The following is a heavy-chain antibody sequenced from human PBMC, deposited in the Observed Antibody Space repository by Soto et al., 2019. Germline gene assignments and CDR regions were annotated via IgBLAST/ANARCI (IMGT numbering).Heavy chain of an antibody. J-gene: IGHJ6*01. CDR3: ATVRYCSSTSCYGLYDMDV. D-gene: IGHD2-2*01. CDR2: IIPIFGTA. CDR1: GGTFSSYA. V-gene: IGHV1-69*13. Sequence: ASVKVSCKASGGTFSSYAISWVRQAPGQGLEWMGGIIPIFGTANYAQKFQGRVTITADESTSTAYMELSSLRSEDTAVYYCATVRYCSSTSCYGLYDMDVWGQGTTVTVS.